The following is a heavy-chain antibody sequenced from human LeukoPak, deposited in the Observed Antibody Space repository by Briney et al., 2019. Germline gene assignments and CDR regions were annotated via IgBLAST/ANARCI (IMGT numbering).Heavy chain of an antibody. D-gene: IGHD5/OR15-5a*01. CDR1: GGSVSSYY. J-gene: IGHJ4*02. CDR3: AREGVSVTNFDY. V-gene: IGHV4-34*01. CDR2: INHGGAT. Sequence: SETLSLTCTVSGGSVSSYYWSWIRQTPGKGLEWIGEINHGGATNYNPSLKSRVAISVDTSKNQFSLKLNSVSAADTAVYYCAREGVSVTNFDYWGRGTLVTVSS.